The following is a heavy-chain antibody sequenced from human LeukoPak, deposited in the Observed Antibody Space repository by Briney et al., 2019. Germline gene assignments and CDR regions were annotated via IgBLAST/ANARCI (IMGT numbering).Heavy chain of an antibody. CDR2: INHSGST. CDR1: GGSFSGYY. V-gene: IGHV4-34*01. J-gene: IGHJ4*02. CDR3: ARGLSDVY. Sequence: SGTLSLTCAVYGGSFSGYYWTWIRQPPGKGLEWIGEINHSGSTNYNPSLKSRVTISIDTSKNQFSLILSSVTAADTAVYYCARGLSDVYWGQGTLVTVSS.